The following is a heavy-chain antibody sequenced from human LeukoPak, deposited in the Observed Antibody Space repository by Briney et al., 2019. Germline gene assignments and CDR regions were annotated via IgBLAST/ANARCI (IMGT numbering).Heavy chain of an antibody. CDR2: INHSGST. CDR3: ARWLQNLGYFDY. D-gene: IGHD5-24*01. V-gene: IGHV4-34*01. Sequence: PSETLSLTCAVYGGSFSGYYWSWIRQPPGKGLEWIGEINHSGSTNYNPSLKSRVTISVDTSKNQFSLKLSSVTAADTAVYYCARWLQNLGYFDYWGQGTLVTVSS. J-gene: IGHJ4*02. CDR1: GGSFSGYY.